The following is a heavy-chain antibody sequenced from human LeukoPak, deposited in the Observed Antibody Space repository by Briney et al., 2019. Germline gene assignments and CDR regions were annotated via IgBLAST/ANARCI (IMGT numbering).Heavy chain of an antibody. CDR2: INHSGST. V-gene: IGHV4-39*01. J-gene: IGHJ4*02. Sequence: TSETLSLTCTVSGGSISSSSYYWSWIRQPPGKGLEWIGEINHSGSTNYNPSLKSRVAISVDTSKNQFSLKLSSVTAADTAVYYCARGPDSSSSIDYWGQGTLVTVSS. D-gene: IGHD6-13*01. CDR1: GGSISSSSYY. CDR3: ARGPDSSSSIDY.